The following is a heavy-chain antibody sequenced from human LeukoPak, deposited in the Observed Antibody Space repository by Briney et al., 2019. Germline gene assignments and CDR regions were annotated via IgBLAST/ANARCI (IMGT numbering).Heavy chain of an antibody. CDR3: ARGGISSSSIPYFDY. CDR2: INWNGGNT. Sequence: PGGSPRLSCAASGFTFSNYAMSWVRQAPGKGLEWVSGINWNGGNTGYADSVKGRFTISRDNAKNSLYLQMNSLRAEDTALYHCARGGISSSSIPYFDYWGQGTLVTVSS. V-gene: IGHV3-20*01. D-gene: IGHD6-6*01. J-gene: IGHJ4*02. CDR1: GFTFSNYA.